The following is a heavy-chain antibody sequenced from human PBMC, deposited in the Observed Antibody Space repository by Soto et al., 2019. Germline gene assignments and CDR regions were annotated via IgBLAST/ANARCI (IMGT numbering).Heavy chain of an antibody. J-gene: IGHJ4*02. CDR1: GFTFSSYG. D-gene: IGHD2-2*01. V-gene: IGHV3-33*01. CDR2: IWYDGSNK. CDR3: ATNQQRTAYYFDY. Sequence: QVQLVESGGGVVQPGRSLRLSCAASGFTFSSYGMHWVRQAPGKGLEWVAVIWYDGSNKYYADSVNGRFTISRDNSKNTLYLQMNSLRAEDTAVYYCATNQQRTAYYFDYWGQGTLVTVSS.